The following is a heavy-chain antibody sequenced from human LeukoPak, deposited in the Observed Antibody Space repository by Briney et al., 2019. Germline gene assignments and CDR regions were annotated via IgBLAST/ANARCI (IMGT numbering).Heavy chain of an antibody. CDR2: IYYSGNT. D-gene: IGHD3-9*01. CDR3: ARVPLLDYDILTGYYKGDYYYGVDV. J-gene: IGHJ6*02. Sequence: SETLSLTCTVSGGSISSYYWSWIRQPPGKGLEWIGYIYYSGNTNYNPSLKSRVTISVDTSKNQFSLKLSSVTAADTAVYYCARVPLLDYDILTGYYKGDYYYGVDVWGQGTTVTVSS. CDR1: GGSISSYY. V-gene: IGHV4-59*01.